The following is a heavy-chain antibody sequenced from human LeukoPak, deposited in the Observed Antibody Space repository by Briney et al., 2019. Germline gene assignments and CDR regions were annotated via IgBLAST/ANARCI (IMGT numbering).Heavy chain of an antibody. Sequence: PGGSLRLSCAASGFTFSSYAMHWVRQAPGKGLEYVSAISSNGGSTYYANSVKGRFTISRDNSKNTLYLQMGSLRAEDMAVYYCARDGRFGAFDYWGQGTLVTVSS. CDR1: GFTFSSYA. J-gene: IGHJ4*02. V-gene: IGHV3-64*01. CDR3: ARDGRFGAFDY. CDR2: ISSNGGST. D-gene: IGHD3-10*01.